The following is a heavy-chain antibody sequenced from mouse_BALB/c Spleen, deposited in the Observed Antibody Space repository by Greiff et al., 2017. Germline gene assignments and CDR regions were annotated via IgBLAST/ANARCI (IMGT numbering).Heavy chain of an antibody. CDR1: GFTFSSFG. Sequence: EVKLMESGGGLVQPGGSRKLSCAASGFTFSSFGMHWVRQAPEKGLEWVAYISSGSSTIYYADTVKGRFTISRDNPKNTLFLQMTSLRSEDTAMYYCARDSLLRLRNYAMDYWGQGTSVTVSS. V-gene: IGHV5-17*02. J-gene: IGHJ4*01. CDR3: ARDSLLRLRNYAMDY. CDR2: ISSGSSTI. D-gene: IGHD1-2*01.